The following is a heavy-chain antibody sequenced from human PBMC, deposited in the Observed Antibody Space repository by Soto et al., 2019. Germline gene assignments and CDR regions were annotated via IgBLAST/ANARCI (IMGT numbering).Heavy chain of an antibody. CDR1: GGTFSTYT. CDR2: IIPMLNIT. D-gene: IGHD6-13*01. J-gene: IGHJ3*02. Sequence: QVQLVQSGAEVKKPGSSVKVSCKASGGTFSTYTIIWVRQAPGQGLEWMGRIIPMLNITNTAQSFQDRVTITADKSTSTAYLELSTLRSDDTAMYFCTLGSWSAETFDIWGRGTMVTVSS. V-gene: IGHV1-69*02. CDR3: TLGSWSAETFDI.